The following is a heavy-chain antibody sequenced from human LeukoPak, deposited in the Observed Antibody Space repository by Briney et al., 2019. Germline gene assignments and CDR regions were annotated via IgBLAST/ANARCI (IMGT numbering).Heavy chain of an antibody. CDR1: GGSISSYY. D-gene: IGHD4-17*01. J-gene: IGHJ4*02. CDR3: ARDNGDSSVPFDY. V-gene: IGHV4-59*12. CDR2: IYYSGSA. Sequence: SETLSLTCTVSGGSISSYYWSWIRQPPGKGLEWIGYIYYSGSANYNPSLKSRVTISVEKSKKQFSMKLSSVTAADTAVYYCARDNGDSSVPFDYWGQGTLVTVSS.